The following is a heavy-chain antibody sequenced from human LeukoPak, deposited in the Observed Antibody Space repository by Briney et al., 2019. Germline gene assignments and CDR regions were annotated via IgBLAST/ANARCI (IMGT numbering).Heavy chain of an antibody. CDR2: IYYSGST. J-gene: IGHJ3*02. CDR3: ARHLAYCGGDCYSVAFDI. D-gene: IGHD2-21*02. CDR1: GGSISSSSYY. V-gene: IGHV4-39*01. Sequence: SQTLSLTCTVSGGSISSSSYYWSWIRQPPGKGLEWIGSIYYSGSTYYNPSLKSRVTISVDTSKNQFSLKLSSVTAADTAVYYCARHLAYCGGDCYSVAFDIWGQGTMVTVSS.